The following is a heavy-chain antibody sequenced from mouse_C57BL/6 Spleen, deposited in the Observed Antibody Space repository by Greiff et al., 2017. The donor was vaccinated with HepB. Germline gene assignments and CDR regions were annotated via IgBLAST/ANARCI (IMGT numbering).Heavy chain of an antibody. V-gene: IGHV5-4*03. D-gene: IGHD2-1*01. Sequence: DVKLVESGGGLVKPGGSLKLSCAASGFTFSSYAMSWVRQTPEKRLEWVATISDGGSYTYYPDNVKGRFTISRDNAKNNLYLQMSHLKSEDTAMYYCARASSLLSKDYYAMDYWGQGTSVTVSS. CDR2: ISDGGSYT. CDR3: ARASSLLSKDYYAMDY. J-gene: IGHJ4*01. CDR1: GFTFSSYA.